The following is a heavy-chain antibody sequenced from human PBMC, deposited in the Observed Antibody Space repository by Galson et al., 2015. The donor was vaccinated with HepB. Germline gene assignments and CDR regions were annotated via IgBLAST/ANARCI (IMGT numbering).Heavy chain of an antibody. D-gene: IGHD3-10*01. J-gene: IGHJ4*02. CDR2: FDPGDGET. CDR1: GYTLTDLS. CDR3: AGARLGEYD. V-gene: IGHV1-24*01. Sequence: SVKVSCKVSGYTLTDLSMHWVRQAPGKGLEWMGGFDPGDGETIYAQKFQGRVTMTEDTSTDTAYMDLSSLTSEDTAVYYCAGARLGEYDWGQGTLVTVSS.